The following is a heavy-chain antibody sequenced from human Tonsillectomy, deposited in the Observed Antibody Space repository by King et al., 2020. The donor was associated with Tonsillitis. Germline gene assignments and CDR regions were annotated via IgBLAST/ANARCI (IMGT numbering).Heavy chain of an antibody. CDR1: GFTFSSYW. CDR3: ARARVVAVEFVY. J-gene: IGHJ4*02. Sequence: VQLVESGGGLVQPGGSLRLSCAASGFTFSSYWMHWVRHAPGKGLVWFSRINSDGSSTSFADSVKGRFTISRDNAKNTLYLQMNSLRAEDTAVYYCARARVVAVEFVYWGQGTLVTVSS. D-gene: IGHD2-15*01. V-gene: IGHV3-74*01. CDR2: INSDGSST.